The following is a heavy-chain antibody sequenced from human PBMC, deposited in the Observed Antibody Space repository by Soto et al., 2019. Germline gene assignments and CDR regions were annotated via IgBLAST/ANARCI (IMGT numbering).Heavy chain of an antibody. V-gene: IGHV3-23*01. CDR1: GFTFRNYA. CDR2: IGGSGDST. CDR3: AKDAQWELLLRYFDY. D-gene: IGHD1-26*01. J-gene: IGHJ4*02. Sequence: GGSLRLSCAASGFTFRNYALSWVRQAPGKGLEWVSGIGGSGDSTYYADTVKGRFTISRVNSKNTRYLQMNSLRAEDTAVYYCAKDAQWELLLRYFDYWGQGTLVTVSS.